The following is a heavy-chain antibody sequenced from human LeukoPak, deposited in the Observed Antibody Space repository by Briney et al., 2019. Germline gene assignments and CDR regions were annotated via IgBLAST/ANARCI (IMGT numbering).Heavy chain of an antibody. CDR3: AAGGWSRIDY. Sequence: SETLSLTCAVYGGSFSGYYRSWIGQPPGKGLEWIGEINHSGSTNYNPSLRSRVTISVDTSKNQCSLKLSSVTAADTAVYYCAAGGWSRIDYWGQGTLVTVSS. J-gene: IGHJ4*02. CDR1: GGSFSGYY. CDR2: INHSGST. D-gene: IGHD2-15*01. V-gene: IGHV4-34*01.